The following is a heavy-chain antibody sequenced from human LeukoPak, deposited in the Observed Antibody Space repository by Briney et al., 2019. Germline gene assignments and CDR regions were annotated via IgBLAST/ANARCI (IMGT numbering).Heavy chain of an antibody. Sequence: GGSLRLSCAASGFTFSNNAMTWVRQAPGEGLEWDSTITGSDDSTYYADSVKGRFTISRDNSKNTLFLQMSSLRAEDTAVYYCAKTSAGIRGGYFDYWGQGTLVTVSS. CDR3: AKTSAGIRGGYFDY. CDR2: ITGSDDST. CDR1: GFTFSNNA. D-gene: IGHD3-10*01. J-gene: IGHJ4*02. V-gene: IGHV3-23*01.